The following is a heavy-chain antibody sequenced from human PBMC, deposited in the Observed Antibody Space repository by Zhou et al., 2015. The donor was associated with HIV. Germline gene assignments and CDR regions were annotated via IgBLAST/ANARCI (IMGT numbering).Heavy chain of an antibody. D-gene: IGHD3-10*01. Sequence: QVQLVQSGAEVKKPGASVKVSCKASGYTFTSYYMHWVRQAPGQGLEWMGIINPSGGSTSYAQKFQGRVTMTRDTSTSTVYMELSSLRSEDTAVYYCARAHQGVPYANYYYYYYYMDVWGKGTTVTVSS. V-gene: IGHV1-46*01. J-gene: IGHJ6*03. CDR3: ARAHQGVPYANYYYYYYYMDV. CDR1: GYTFTSYY. CDR2: INPSGGST.